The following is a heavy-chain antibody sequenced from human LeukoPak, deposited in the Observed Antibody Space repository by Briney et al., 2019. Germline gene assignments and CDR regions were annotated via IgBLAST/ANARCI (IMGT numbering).Heavy chain of an antibody. D-gene: IGHD1-26*01. Sequence: PGGSLRLSCAASGFTFSSYAMSWVRQAPGKGLEWVSYISSSSNTIYYADSVKGRFTISRDNAKNSLYLQMYSLRAEDTAVYYCGRGNSGSPETPDYCGQGTLVTVSS. J-gene: IGHJ4*02. CDR3: GRGNSGSPETPDY. CDR2: ISSSSNTI. CDR1: GFTFSSYA. V-gene: IGHV3-48*01.